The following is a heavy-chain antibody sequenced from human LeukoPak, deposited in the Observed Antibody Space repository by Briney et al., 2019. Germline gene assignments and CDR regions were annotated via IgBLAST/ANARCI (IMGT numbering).Heavy chain of an antibody. J-gene: IGHJ4*02. CDR1: GFTFSSNA. D-gene: IGHD3-22*01. V-gene: IGHV3-64*01. Sequence: GGSLRLSCAASGFTFSSNAMHWVRQAPGKGLEYVSAISSNGGTTYYANSVKGRFTISRDNSKNTLYLQMGSLRVEDMAVYYXXXXXXPGRILSSGVDYWGQGILVTVSS. CDR3: XXXXXPGRILSSGVDY. CDR2: ISSNGGTT.